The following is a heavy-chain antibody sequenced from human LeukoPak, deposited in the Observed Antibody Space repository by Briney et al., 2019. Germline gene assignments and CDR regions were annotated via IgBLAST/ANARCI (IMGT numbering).Heavy chain of an antibody. D-gene: IGHD1-26*01. CDR3: AKVKFRYSGSYYALFDY. CDR1: GFTFSSYE. Sequence: GGSLRLSCAASGFTFSSYEMNWVRQAPGKGLEWVSYISSSGSTIYYADSVKGRFTISRDNSKNTLYLQMNSLRAEDTAVYYCAKVKFRYSGSYYALFDYWGQGTLVTVSS. V-gene: IGHV3-48*03. J-gene: IGHJ4*02. CDR2: ISSSGSTI.